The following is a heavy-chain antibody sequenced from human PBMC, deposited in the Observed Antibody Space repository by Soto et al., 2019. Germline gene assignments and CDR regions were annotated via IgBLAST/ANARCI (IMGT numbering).Heavy chain of an antibody. CDR2: IYYSGST. Sequence: SETLSLTCTVSGGSISSGDYYWSWIRQPPGKGLEWIGYIYYSGSTYYNPSLKSRVTISVDTSKNQFSLKLSSVTAADTAVYYCARAEEMATIFDYWGQGTLVTV. CDR3: ARAEEMATIFDY. D-gene: IGHD5-12*01. J-gene: IGHJ4*02. V-gene: IGHV4-30-4*01. CDR1: GGSISSGDYY.